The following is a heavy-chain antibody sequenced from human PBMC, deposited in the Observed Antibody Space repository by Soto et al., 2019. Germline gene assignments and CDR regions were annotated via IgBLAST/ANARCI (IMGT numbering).Heavy chain of an antibody. V-gene: IGHV1-69*02. J-gene: IGHJ4*02. CDR1: GDTFKNYP. D-gene: IGHD2-2*01. CDR3: SRGLRYCSKSTCYTPSDY. CDR2: IIPILDIT. Sequence: ASVKVSCKTSGDTFKNYPLNWVRQAPGQGLEWIGRIIPILDITNYAQKFLDRVSIIADKSTNTVYMELSSLTSEDTALYYCSRGLRYCSKSTCYTPSDYWGQGTLVTVSS.